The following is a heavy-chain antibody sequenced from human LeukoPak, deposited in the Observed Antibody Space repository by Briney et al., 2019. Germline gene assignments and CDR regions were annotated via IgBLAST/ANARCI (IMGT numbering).Heavy chain of an antibody. D-gene: IGHD1-1*01. J-gene: IGHJ3*02. CDR2: MNPNSGNT. Sequence: ASVKVSRKASGYTFTSYDINWVRQATGQGLEWMGWMNPNSGNTGYAQKFQGRVTMTRNTSISTAYMELSSLRSEDTAVYYCARGGSIWRFWAIASSTTGTTGSDAFDIWGQGTMVTVSS. V-gene: IGHV1-8*01. CDR1: GYTFTSYD. CDR3: ARGGSIWRFWAIASSTTGTTGSDAFDI.